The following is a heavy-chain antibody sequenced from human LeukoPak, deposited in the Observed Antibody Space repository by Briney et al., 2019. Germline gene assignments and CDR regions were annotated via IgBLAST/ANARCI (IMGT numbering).Heavy chain of an antibody. V-gene: IGHV3-11*04. Sequence: GGSLRLSCAASGFTFSDSYMTWVRQAPGKGVEWVAYISGSGHDINYSESAKGRFTISRGNAKNSLYLQMSSLRVEDTAVYYCTRDPRHLDSWGQGTLVTVSS. CDR1: GFTFSDSY. CDR3: TRDPRHLDS. CDR2: ISGSGHDI. D-gene: IGHD6-6*01. J-gene: IGHJ4*02.